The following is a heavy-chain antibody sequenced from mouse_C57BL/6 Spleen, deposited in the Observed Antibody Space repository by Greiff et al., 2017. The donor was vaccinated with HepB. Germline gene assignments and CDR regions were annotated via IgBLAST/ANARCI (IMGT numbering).Heavy chain of an antibody. Sequence: EVQLVESGGGLVKPGGSLKLSCAASGFTFSSYAMSWVRQTPEKRLEWVATISAGGSYTYYPDNVKGRFTISRDNAKNKLYLQMSHLKSEDTAMYDCARGSSNWDDYAMDYWGQGTSVTVSS. CDR1: GFTFSSYA. D-gene: IGHD4-1*01. CDR2: ISAGGSYT. J-gene: IGHJ4*01. CDR3: ARGSSNWDDYAMDY. V-gene: IGHV5-4*01.